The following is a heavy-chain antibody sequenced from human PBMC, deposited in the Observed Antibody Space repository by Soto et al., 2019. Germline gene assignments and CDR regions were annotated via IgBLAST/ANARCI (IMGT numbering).Heavy chain of an antibody. J-gene: IGHJ6*03. V-gene: IGHV4-59*08. Sequence: SETLSLTCTVSGGFISNYYWSWIRQVPGKGLEWIGYAFYNGNTNYNPSLKSRVTISLDTSKNQFSLKLTSVTAADTAVYYCARMVWFGEVNYMDGEVNYMDVWGKGTTVTVSS. D-gene: IGHD3-10*01. CDR1: GGFISNYY. CDR3: ARMVWFGEVNYMDGEVNYMDV. CDR2: AFYNGNT.